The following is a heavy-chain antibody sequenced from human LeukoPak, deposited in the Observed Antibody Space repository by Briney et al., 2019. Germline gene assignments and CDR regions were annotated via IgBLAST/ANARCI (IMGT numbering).Heavy chain of an antibody. J-gene: IGHJ4*02. V-gene: IGHV1-18*01. CDR3: ARASTGYWSY. D-gene: IGHD3-9*01. CDR1: GYTFTSYD. CDR2: ISAYNGNT. Sequence: ASVKVSCKASGYTFTSYDINWVRQATGQGLEWMGWISAYNGNTNYAQKLQGRVTMTTDTSTSTAYMELRSLRSDDTAVYYCARASTGYWSYWGQGTLVTVSS.